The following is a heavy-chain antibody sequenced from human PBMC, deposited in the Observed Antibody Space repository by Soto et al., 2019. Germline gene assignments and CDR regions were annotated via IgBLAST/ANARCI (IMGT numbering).Heavy chain of an antibody. J-gene: IGHJ6*02. CDR3: ARTADRYYYYGMDV. CDR1: GGSISSYY. Sequence: SETLSLTCTVSGGSISSYYWSWIRQPPGKGLEWIGYIYYSGSTNYNPSLKSRVPISVDTSKNQFSLKLSSVTAADTAVYYCARTADRYYYYGMDVWGQGTTVTVS. CDR2: IYYSGST. V-gene: IGHV4-59*01. D-gene: IGHD2-2*01.